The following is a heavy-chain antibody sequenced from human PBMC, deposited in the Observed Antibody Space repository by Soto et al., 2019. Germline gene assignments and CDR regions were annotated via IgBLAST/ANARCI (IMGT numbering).Heavy chain of an antibody. CDR3: AKVSRPQWELLKGKYYFDY. J-gene: IGHJ4*02. D-gene: IGHD1-26*01. CDR2: ISGSGGST. CDR1: GFTFSSYA. V-gene: IGHV3-23*01. Sequence: GGSLRLSCAASGFTFSSYAMSWVRQAPGKGLEWVSAISGSGGSTYYADSVKGRFTISRDNSKNTLYLQMNSLRAEDTAVYYCAKVSRPQWELLKGKYYFDYWGQGTLVTVSA.